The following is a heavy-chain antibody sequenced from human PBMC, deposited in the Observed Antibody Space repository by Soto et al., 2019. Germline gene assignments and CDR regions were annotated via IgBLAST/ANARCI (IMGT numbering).Heavy chain of an antibody. V-gene: IGHV5-10-1*01. J-gene: IGHJ4*02. CDR2: IDPSDSST. CDR1: GYTFTSYW. Sequence: GESLKISCKGSGYTFTSYWITWVRQMPGKGLEWMGRIDPSDSSTNYSPSFQGHVTISTDKSITTAYLQWSSLQVSDTAMYYCAATGYTYGYHFDHWGQGTQVTVSS. D-gene: IGHD5-18*01. CDR3: AATGYTYGYHFDH.